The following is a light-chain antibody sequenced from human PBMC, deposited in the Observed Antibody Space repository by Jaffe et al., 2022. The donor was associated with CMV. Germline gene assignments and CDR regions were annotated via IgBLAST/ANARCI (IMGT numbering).Light chain of an antibody. J-gene: IGLJ1*01. CDR3: QSYDSTLSGYV. CDR2: GNI. CDR1: SSNIGAGYD. V-gene: IGLV1-40*01. Sequence: QSVLTQPPSVSGAPGQRVTISCTGSSSNIGAGYDVHWYQQVPGTAPKLLIYGNIDRPSGVPDRFSGSNSGTSASLAITGLQAEDEADYYCQSYDSTLSGYVFGTGTKVTVL.